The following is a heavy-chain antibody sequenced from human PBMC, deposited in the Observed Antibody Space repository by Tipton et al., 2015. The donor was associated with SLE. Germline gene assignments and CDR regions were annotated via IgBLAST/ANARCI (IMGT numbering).Heavy chain of an antibody. J-gene: IGHJ3*02. CDR2: IYHSGST. Sequence: TLSLTCTVSGYSISSGYYWGWIRQPPGKGLEWIGNIYHSGSTYYNPSLKSRVTISVDTSKNQFSLKMSSVTAADTAVYYCARGIAAAGPGAFDIWGQGTMVTVSS. CDR3: ARGIAAAGPGAFDI. CDR1: GYSISSGYY. D-gene: IGHD6-13*01. V-gene: IGHV4-38-2*02.